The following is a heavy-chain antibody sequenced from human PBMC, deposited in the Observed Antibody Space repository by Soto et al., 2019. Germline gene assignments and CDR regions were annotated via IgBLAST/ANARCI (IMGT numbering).Heavy chain of an antibody. D-gene: IGHD2-15*01. CDR1: GDSISSVDYF. Sequence: PSETLSLTCSVSGDSISSVDYFWAWIRQPPGQALEYIGYIYKSATTYYNPSFESRVAISLDTSKSQFSLNVTSVTAADTAVYFCARGRYCLTGRCFPNWFDSWGQGTPVTSPQ. CDR3: ARGRYCLTGRCFPNWFDS. V-gene: IGHV4-30-4*01. J-gene: IGHJ5*01. CDR2: IYKSATT.